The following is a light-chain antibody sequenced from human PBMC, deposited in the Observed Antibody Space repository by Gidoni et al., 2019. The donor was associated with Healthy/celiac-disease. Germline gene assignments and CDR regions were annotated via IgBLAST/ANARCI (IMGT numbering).Light chain of an antibody. J-gene: IGKJ1*01. V-gene: IGKV1-39*01. CDR3: KQSYSTPRT. CDR1: QSISSL. CDR2: AAS. Sequence: DIQLTQSPSSLSASLGDRVTITGRASQSISSLLNWYQQKPGKAPKLLIYAASSLQSGVPSRFSGSGAGTEFTRNSSSLQPEDFATYYCKQSYSTPRTFXXXTKVEIK.